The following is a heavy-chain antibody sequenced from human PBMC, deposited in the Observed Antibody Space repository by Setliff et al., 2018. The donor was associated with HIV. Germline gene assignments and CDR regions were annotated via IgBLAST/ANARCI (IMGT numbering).Heavy chain of an antibody. D-gene: IGHD3-9*01. J-gene: IGHJ4*02. V-gene: IGHV4-39*01. Sequence: PSETLSLTCTVSGGSSSRGSYSWGWIRQPPGKGLEWIGSISYTGITNYNPSLKSRVTTSVDTPKNQFSLKLNSVTAADTAVYYCAKTIGRYFDIFDNWGQGTLVTVSS. CDR1: GGSSSRGSYS. CDR3: AKTIGRYFDIFDN. CDR2: ISYTGIT.